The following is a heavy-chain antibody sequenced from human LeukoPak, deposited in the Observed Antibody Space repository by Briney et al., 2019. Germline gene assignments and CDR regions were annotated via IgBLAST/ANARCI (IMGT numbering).Heavy chain of an antibody. V-gene: IGHV3-74*01. J-gene: IGHJ4*02. CDR3: AREVTETSYFDY. D-gene: IGHD2-21*02. CDR1: GFTFRSYW. CDR2: INSDGTAT. Sequence: GGSLRLSCVASGFTFRSYWMHWVRQAPGKGLVWVSRINSDGTATTYADSVKGRFSASRDNAKNTLCLQMNSLRAEDTAVYYCAREVTETSYFDYWGQGTLVAVSS.